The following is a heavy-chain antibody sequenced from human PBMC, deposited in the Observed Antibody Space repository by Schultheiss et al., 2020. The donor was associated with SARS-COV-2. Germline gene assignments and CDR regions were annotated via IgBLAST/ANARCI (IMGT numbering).Heavy chain of an antibody. D-gene: IGHD3-10*01. CDR1: GGSISSYY. J-gene: IGHJ5*02. V-gene: IGHV4-4*07. Sequence: SETLSLTFTVSGGSISSYYWSWIRQPAGKGLEWIGRIYTSGSTNYNPSLKSRVTISVDTSKNQFSLKLSSVTAADTAVYYCARGYGSGSYTVFDPWGQGTLVTVSS. CDR2: IYTSGST. CDR3: ARGYGSGSYTVFDP.